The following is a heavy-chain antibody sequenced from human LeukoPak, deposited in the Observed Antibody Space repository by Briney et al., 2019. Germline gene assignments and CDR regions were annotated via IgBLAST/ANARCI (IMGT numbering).Heavy chain of an antibody. CDR1: GYTFTSYG. D-gene: IGHD3-16*01. V-gene: IGHV1-18*01. CDR2: ISAYNGNT. CDR3: ARVQDYSYDYVWGSDYYYMDV. Sequence: ASVKVSCKASGYTFTSYGISWVRQAPGQGLEWMGWISAYNGNTNYAQKLQGRVTMTTDTSTSTAYMELRSLRSDDTAVYYCARVQDYSYDYVWGSDYYYMDVWGKGTTVTVSS. J-gene: IGHJ6*03.